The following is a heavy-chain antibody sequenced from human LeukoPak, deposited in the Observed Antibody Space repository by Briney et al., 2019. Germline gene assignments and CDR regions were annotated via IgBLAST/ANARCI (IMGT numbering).Heavy chain of an antibody. J-gene: IGHJ4*02. Sequence: PGGSLRLSCAASGLPVRFAGYAMSWVRQAPGKGLEWVATISGSGDTTYQADSLKGRFTISRDNSKNTLYLQMNSVRAEDTAVYYCAAGGHWLVRGIEYWGQGTLASASS. V-gene: IGHV3-23*01. CDR1: GLPVRFAGYA. CDR3: AAGGHWLVRGIEY. D-gene: IGHD6-19*01. CDR2: ISGSGDTT.